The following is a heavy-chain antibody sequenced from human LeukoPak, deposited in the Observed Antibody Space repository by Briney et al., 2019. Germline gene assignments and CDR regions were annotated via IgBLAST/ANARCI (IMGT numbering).Heavy chain of an antibody. J-gene: IGHJ4*02. D-gene: IGHD3-22*01. CDR2: IYYSGST. CDR3: ARLGYDSSGRYFDY. V-gene: IGHV4-39*01. CDR1: GGSISSSSYY. Sequence: SETLSLTCTVSGGSISSSSYYWGWIRQPPGKGLEWIGSIYYSGSTYYNPSLKSRVTISADTSKNQFSLKLSSVTAADTAVYYCARLGYDSSGRYFDYWGQGTLVTVSS.